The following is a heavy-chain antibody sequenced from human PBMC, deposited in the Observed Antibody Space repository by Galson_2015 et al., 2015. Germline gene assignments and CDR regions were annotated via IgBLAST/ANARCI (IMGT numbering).Heavy chain of an antibody. CDR1: GFSLSPSGVG. CDR2: IYSDGDE. CDR3: AHQNSSSRHTAFDF. V-gene: IGHV2-5*02. D-gene: IGHD6-19*01. J-gene: IGHJ4*02. Sequence: PALVKPTQTLTLTCTFSGFSLSPSGVGVGWIRQPPGKALEWLALIYSDGDERYSPSLESRLPITKDTSQNQVVLTMANMDPVDTATYYGAHQNSSSRHTAFDFWGQGILVSVSS.